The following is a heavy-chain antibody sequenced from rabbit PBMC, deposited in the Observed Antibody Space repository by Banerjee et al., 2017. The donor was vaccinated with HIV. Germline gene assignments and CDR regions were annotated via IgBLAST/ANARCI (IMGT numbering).Heavy chain of an antibody. CDR2: IDPVSVRT. Sequence: QEQLVESGGGLVQPGGSLKLSCKASGFDFSSYGVSWVRQAPGKGLDWIGYIDPVSVRTHYASWVNGRFTISSDNAQNTVDLQMNSLTAADTATYFCARSAGYGDYGYKNLWGQGTLVTVS. CDR3: ARSAGYGDYGYKNL. V-gene: IGHV1S47*01. J-gene: IGHJ4*01. D-gene: IGHD2-1*01. CDR1: GFDFSSYG.